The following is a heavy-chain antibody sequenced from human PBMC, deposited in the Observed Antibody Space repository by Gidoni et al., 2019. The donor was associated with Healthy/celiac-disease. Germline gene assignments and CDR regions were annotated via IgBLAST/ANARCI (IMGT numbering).Heavy chain of an antibody. V-gene: IGHV3-49*05. CDR1: GFTFGDYA. D-gene: IGHD3-22*01. CDR3: TRDEKIYYDSSGYYF. Sequence: EVQLVESGGGLVKPGRSLRLPCTASGFTFGDYAMSWFRQAPGKGLEWVGFIRSKAYGGTTEYAASVKGRFTISRDDSKSIAYLQMNSLKTEDTAVYYCTRDEKIYYDSSGYYFWGQGTLVTVSS. CDR2: IRSKAYGGTT. J-gene: IGHJ4*02.